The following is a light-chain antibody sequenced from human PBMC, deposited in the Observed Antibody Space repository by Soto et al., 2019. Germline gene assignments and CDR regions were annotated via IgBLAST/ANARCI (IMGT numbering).Light chain of an antibody. Sequence: DIQMTQSPSTLSATLGDRVTITCRASQSISSWLAWYQQKPGKAPKLLIYKASSLESGVPSRFSGSGSGTEFTLTISSLQPDDFATYYCQQHNSYLTFGQGTKVEIK. CDR3: QQHNSYLT. CDR2: KAS. J-gene: IGKJ1*01. V-gene: IGKV1-5*03. CDR1: QSISSW.